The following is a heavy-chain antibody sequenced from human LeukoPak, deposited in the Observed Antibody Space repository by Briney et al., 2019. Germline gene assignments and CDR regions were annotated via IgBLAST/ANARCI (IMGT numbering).Heavy chain of an antibody. D-gene: IGHD3-22*01. CDR3: ARVETNYYDSSGYYAEYFQH. CDR2: INPNSGGT. CDR1: GYTFTSYG. V-gene: IGHV1-2*02. Sequence: ASVKVSCKASGYTFTSYGISWVRQAPGQGLEWMGWINPNSGGTNYAQKFQGRVTMTRDTSISTAYMELSRLRSDDTAVYYCARVETNYYDSSGYYAEYFQHWGQGTLVTVSS. J-gene: IGHJ1*01.